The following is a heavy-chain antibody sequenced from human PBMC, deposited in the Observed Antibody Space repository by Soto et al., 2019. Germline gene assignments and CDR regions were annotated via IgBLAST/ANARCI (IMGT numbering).Heavy chain of an antibody. CDR2: INPNSGGT. V-gene: IGHV1-2*02. Sequence: ASVKVSCKASGYTFTGYYMHWVRQAPGQGLEWMGWINPNSGGTNYAQKFQGRVTMTRDTSISTAYMELSRLRSDDTAVYYCAGDPAGHRNYYDSSGYYFDYWGQGTLVTVSS. CDR3: AGDPAGHRNYYDSSGYYFDY. CDR1: GYTFTGYY. J-gene: IGHJ4*02. D-gene: IGHD3-22*01.